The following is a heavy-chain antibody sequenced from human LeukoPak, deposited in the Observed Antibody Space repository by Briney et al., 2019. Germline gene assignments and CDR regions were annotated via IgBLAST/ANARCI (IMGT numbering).Heavy chain of an antibody. V-gene: IGHV3-7*01. CDR1: GFTFSSYS. J-gene: IGHJ4*02. CDR2: IKQDGSEK. CDR3: TRSGIAAAGRDY. D-gene: IGHD6-13*01. Sequence: GGSLRLSCAASGFTFSSYSMNWVRQAPGKGLEWVANIKQDGSEKYYVDSVEGRFTISRDNAKNSLYLQMNSLRAEDTAVYYCTRSGIAAAGRDYWGQGTLVTVSS.